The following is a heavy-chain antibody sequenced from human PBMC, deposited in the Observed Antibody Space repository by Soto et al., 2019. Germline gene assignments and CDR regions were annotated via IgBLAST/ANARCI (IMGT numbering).Heavy chain of an antibody. J-gene: IGHJ4*02. Sequence: GXSVKVSCKASGGTFGSHGIAWVRQAPGQGLEWMGGFIAMLGTPTYAKKVQGRATITADESLTSSYLELRSLRSEDTGVYFCARGAMANFDYWGQGTVVTVYS. CDR1: GGTFGSHG. D-gene: IGHD5-18*01. CDR3: ARGAMANFDY. CDR2: FIAMLGTP. V-gene: IGHV1-69*13.